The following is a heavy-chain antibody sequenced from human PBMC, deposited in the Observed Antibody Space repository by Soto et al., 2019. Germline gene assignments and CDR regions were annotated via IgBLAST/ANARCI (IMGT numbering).Heavy chain of an antibody. J-gene: IGHJ5*01. Sequence: SLTCSVSGASINNFAYYWGWIRQPPGKGLEWIGTVYYNENTYYNPSLKSRVAISVDTAKNQFSLNLRSVTAADTAIYFCARRERYYGSPGWFDPWSQGTLVTVSS. D-gene: IGHD3-10*01. CDR3: ARRERYYGSPGWFDP. CDR1: GASINNFAYY. V-gene: IGHV4-39*01. CDR2: VYYNENT.